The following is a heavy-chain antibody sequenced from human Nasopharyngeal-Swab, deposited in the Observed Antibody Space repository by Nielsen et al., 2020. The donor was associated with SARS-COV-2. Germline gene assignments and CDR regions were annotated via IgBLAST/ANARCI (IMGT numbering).Heavy chain of an antibody. Sequence: WIRQPPGKGLEWIGEINHSGSTNYNPSLKSRVTISVDTSKNQFSLKLSSVTAADTAVYYCAREKTHYGSSGYYYLWFDPWGQGTLVTVSS. V-gene: IGHV4-34*01. D-gene: IGHD3-22*01. CDR3: AREKTHYGSSGYYYLWFDP. CDR2: INHSGST. J-gene: IGHJ5*02.